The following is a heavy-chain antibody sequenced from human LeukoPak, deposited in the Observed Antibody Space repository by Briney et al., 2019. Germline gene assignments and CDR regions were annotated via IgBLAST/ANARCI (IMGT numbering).Heavy chain of an antibody. D-gene: IGHD3-10*01. Sequence: EASVKVSCKASGYTFTSYGISWVRQAPGQGLEWMGWISAYNGNTNYAQKLQGRVTMTTDTSTSTASMELRSLRSDDTAVYYCARDQRTMVRGVIIPTGYWGQGTLVTVSS. V-gene: IGHV1-18*01. CDR1: GYTFTSYG. CDR2: ISAYNGNT. J-gene: IGHJ4*02. CDR3: ARDQRTMVRGVIIPTGY.